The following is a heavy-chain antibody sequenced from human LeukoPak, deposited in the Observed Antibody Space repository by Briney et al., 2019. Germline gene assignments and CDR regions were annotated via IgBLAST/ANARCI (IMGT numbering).Heavy chain of an antibody. CDR3: ARVVGYYDSSGYRNQYFDY. V-gene: IGHV4-59*01. Sequence: SETLSLTCTVSGGSISSYYWSWVRQPPGKGLEWLGYIYYSGSTNYNPSLKSRVTISVDTSKNQFSLKLSSVTAADTAVYYCARVVGYYDSSGYRNQYFDYWGQGTLVTVSS. J-gene: IGHJ4*02. CDR1: GGSISSYY. D-gene: IGHD3-22*01. CDR2: IYYSGST.